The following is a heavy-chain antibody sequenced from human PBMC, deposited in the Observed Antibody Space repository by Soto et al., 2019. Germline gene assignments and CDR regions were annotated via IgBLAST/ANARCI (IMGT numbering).Heavy chain of an antibody. CDR3: ARPRGARGDFWSGYASHAFDI. J-gene: IGHJ3*02. CDR1: GGSISSSSYY. Sequence: SETLSLTCTVSGGSISSSSYYWGWIRQPPGKGLEWIGSIYYSGSTYYNPSLKSRVTISVDTSKNQFSLKLSSVTAADTAVYYCARPRGARGDFWSGYASHAFDIWGQGTMVTVSS. V-gene: IGHV4-39*01. CDR2: IYYSGST. D-gene: IGHD3-3*01.